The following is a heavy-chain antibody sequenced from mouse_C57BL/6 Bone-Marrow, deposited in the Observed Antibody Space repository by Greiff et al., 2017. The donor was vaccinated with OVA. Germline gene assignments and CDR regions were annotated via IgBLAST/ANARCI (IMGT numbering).Heavy chain of an antibody. D-gene: IGHD1-1*01. CDR2: IDPENGDT. J-gene: IGHJ3*01. CDR1: GFNIKDDY. V-gene: IGHV14-4*01. CDR3: TTWLLRSWFAY. Sequence: EVQLQQSGAELVRPGASVKLSCTASGFNIKDDYMHWVKQRPEQGLEWIGWIDPENGDTEYASKFQGKATITADTSSNTAYLQLSSLTSEDTAVYYCTTWLLRSWFAYWGQGTLVTVSA.